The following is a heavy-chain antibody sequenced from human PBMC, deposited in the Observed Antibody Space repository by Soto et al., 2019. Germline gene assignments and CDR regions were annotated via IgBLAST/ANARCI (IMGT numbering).Heavy chain of an antibody. J-gene: IGHJ6*03. CDR1: GGSISSYY. D-gene: IGHD3-3*01. CDR2: IYYSGST. Sequence: SETLSLTCTVSGGSISSYYWSWIRRPPGKGLEWIGYIYYSGSTNCNPSLKSRVTISVDTSKNQFSLKLSSVTAADMAVYYCARHADFWSGYPPYYYYYRDVWGKGTTSIVS. V-gene: IGHV4-59*08. CDR3: ARHADFWSGYPPYYYYYRDV.